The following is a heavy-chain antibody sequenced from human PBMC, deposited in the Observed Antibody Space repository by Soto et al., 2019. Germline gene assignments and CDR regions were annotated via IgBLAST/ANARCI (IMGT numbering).Heavy chain of an antibody. CDR3: ASQATGWYPDY. V-gene: IGHV4-31*03. CDR2: IYDSGST. Sequence: QVELQESGPGLVKPSQTLSLTCTVSGGSISSGGYYWSWVRQHPGKGLERIGYIYDSGSTYYNPSLKRRVTISVDTSKNQFSLKLTSVTAADTAVYYCASQATGWYPDYWGQGTLVTVSS. D-gene: IGHD6-19*01. CDR1: GGSISSGGYY. J-gene: IGHJ4*02.